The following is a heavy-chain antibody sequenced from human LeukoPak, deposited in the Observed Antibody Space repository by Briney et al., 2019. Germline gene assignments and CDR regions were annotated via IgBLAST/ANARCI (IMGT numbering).Heavy chain of an antibody. CDR1: GFTFSSYN. V-gene: IGHV3-21*03. Sequence: PGGSLRLSCAASGFTFSSYNMNWVRQAPGKGLEWVSCISSSSKYIYYADSLKGRFTISRDNAKNSLYLQMNSLKTEDTAVYYCTRSESGIYKGGFDFWGQGTLVTVSS. CDR2: ISSSSKYI. CDR3: TRSESGIYKGGFDF. D-gene: IGHD1-26*01. J-gene: IGHJ4*02.